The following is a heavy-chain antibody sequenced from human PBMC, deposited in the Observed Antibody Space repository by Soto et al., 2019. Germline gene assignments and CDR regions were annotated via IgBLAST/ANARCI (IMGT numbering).Heavy chain of an antibody. Sequence: TSETLSLTRTVSGGSIRSYYWSLIRQPPGKGLEWIGYIYYSGSTNYNPSLKSRVTISVDTSKNQFSLKLSSVTAADTAVYYCARSIGFLEWPKNWFDPWGQGTLVTVSS. J-gene: IGHJ5*02. V-gene: IGHV4-59*01. CDR1: GGSIRSYY. CDR3: ARSIGFLEWPKNWFDP. D-gene: IGHD3-3*01. CDR2: IYYSGST.